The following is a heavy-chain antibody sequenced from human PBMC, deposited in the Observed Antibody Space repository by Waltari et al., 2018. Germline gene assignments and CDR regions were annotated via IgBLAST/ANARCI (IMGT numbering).Heavy chain of an antibody. CDR1: GYSISSGYY. D-gene: IGHD1-7*01. Sequence: QVQLQESGPGLVKPSETLSPTCAASGYSISSGYYWGWIRQPPGKGLEWIGSIYHSGSTYYNPSLKSRVTISVDTSKNQFSLKLSSVTAADTAVYYCATPTGTSGYMDVWGKGTTVTVSS. CDR2: IYHSGST. J-gene: IGHJ6*03. V-gene: IGHV4-38-2*01. CDR3: ATPTGTSGYMDV.